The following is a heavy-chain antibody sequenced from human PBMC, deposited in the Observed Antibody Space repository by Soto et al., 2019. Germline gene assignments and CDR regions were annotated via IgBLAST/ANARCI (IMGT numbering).Heavy chain of an antibody. CDR2: IDWDDDK. V-gene: IGHV2-70*01. Sequence: SGPTLVNPTQTLTLTCTFSGFPLSTSGMCVSWIRQPPGKALEWLALIDWDDDKYYSTSLKTRLTISKDTSKNQVVLTMTNMDLVETPTYYLARITVPRPAYYSYGMDVWGKGTTVTVPS. D-gene: IGHD3-10*01. J-gene: IGHJ6*04. CDR1: GFPLSTSGMC. CDR3: ARITVPRPAYYSYGMDV.